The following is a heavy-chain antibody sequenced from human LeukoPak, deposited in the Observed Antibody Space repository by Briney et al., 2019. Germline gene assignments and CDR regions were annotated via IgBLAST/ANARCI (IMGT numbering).Heavy chain of an antibody. CDR3: AREAGSGSSY. D-gene: IGHD3-10*01. V-gene: IGHV3-21*01. CDR2: ISSSSSYI. Sequence: GGSLRLSCVTSGFTFDDYAMNWVRQAPGKGLEWVSSISSSSSYIYYADSVKGRFTISRDNAKNSLYLQMDSLRAEDTAVYYCAREAGSGSSYWGQGTLVTVSS. CDR1: GFTFDDYA. J-gene: IGHJ4*02.